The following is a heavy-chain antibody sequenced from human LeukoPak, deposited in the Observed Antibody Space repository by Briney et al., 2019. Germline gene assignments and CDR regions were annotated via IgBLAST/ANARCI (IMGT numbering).Heavy chain of an antibody. D-gene: IGHD2-8*01. CDR2: INHSGST. J-gene: IGHJ6*03. CDR1: GGTFSGYY. Sequence: PSETLSLTCAVYGGTFSGYYWSWIRQPPGKGLEWIGEINHSGSTNYNPSLKSRVTISVDTSKNQFSLKLSSVTAADTAVYYCARSFYVWKSYYYYMDVWGKGTTVTVSS. V-gene: IGHV4-34*01. CDR3: ARSFYVWKSYYYYMDV.